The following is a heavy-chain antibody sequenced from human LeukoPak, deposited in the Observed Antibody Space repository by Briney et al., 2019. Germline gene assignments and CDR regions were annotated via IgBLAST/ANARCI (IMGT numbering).Heavy chain of an antibody. J-gene: IGHJ5*02. CDR3: ARGLEGPNHP. CDR2: INHSGST. Sequence: SVTLSLTCAVYGGSFSGYYWSWIRQPPGKGLEWIGEINHSGSTNYNPSLKSRVTISVDTSKNQFSLKLSSVTAADTAVYYCARGLEGPNHPWGQGTLVTVSS. CDR1: GGSFSGYY. V-gene: IGHV4-34*01.